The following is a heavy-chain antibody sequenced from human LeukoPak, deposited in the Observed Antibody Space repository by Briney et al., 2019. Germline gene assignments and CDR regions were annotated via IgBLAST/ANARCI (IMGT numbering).Heavy chain of an antibody. J-gene: IGHJ4*02. D-gene: IGHD3-10*01. CDR1: GGSISSDY. CDR2: IYYSGST. Sequence: SETLSLTCTVSGGSISSDYWSWIRQPPGKGLEWIGYIYYSGSTNYNPSLKSRVTISVDTSRNQFSLKLSPVTAADTAVYYCARVRVVRGVTYYFDYWGRGTLVTVSS. V-gene: IGHV4-59*01. CDR3: ARVRVVRGVTYYFDY.